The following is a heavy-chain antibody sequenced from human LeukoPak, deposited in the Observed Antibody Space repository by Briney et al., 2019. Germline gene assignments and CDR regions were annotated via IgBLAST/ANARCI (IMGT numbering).Heavy chain of an antibody. Sequence: GGSLRLSCAPSGFTFSSYAMSWVRQAPGKGLEWVSAISDIGGETFYADSVRGRLTISRDNFKNTLYLQMNSLRDEDTAVYYCPKPSGSHPNYYFDYWGQGTLVTVSS. J-gene: IGHJ4*02. CDR3: PKPSGSHPNYYFDY. D-gene: IGHD1-26*01. V-gene: IGHV3-23*01. CDR1: GFTFSSYA. CDR2: ISDIGGET.